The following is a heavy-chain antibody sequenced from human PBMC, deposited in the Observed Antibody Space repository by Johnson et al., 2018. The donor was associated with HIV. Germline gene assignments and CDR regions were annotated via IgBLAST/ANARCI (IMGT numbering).Heavy chain of an antibody. CDR3: AKDRGLLDAFDI. CDR2: IWYDGSNK. J-gene: IGHJ3*02. CDR1: GFTFSSYA. Sequence: QVQLVESGGGVVQPGRSLRLSCAASGFTFSSYAMHWVRQAPGKGLEWVAVIWYDGSNKYYVDSVKGRFTISRDNSKNTLYLQMNSLRAEDTAVYYCAKDRGLLDAFDIWGQGTLVTVSS. V-gene: IGHV3-30*04.